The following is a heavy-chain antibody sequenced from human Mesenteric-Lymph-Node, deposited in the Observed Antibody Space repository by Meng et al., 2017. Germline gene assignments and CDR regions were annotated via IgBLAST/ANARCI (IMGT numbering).Heavy chain of an antibody. CDR2: INHSGST. D-gene: IGHD3-22*01. V-gene: IGHV4-34*01. CDR3: ARGQRALIRGYSWFDP. CDR1: GGSFSGYY. J-gene: IGHJ5*02. Sequence: QLQTWGAGLLKPSETLSLPCAVYGGSFSGYYWSWIRQPPGKGLEWIGEINHSGSTNYNPSLKSRVTISVDTSKNQFSLKLSSVTAADTALYYCARGQRALIRGYSWFDPWGQGTLVTVSS.